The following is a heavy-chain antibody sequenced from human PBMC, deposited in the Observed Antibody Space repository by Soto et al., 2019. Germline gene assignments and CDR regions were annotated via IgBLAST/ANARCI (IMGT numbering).Heavy chain of an antibody. Sequence: LSLTCTVSGGSISSSSYYWGWIRQPPGKGLEWIGSIYYSGSTYYNPSLKSRVTISVDTSKNQFSLKLSSVTAADTAVYYCARGALGDGSGSYCLFDPWGQGTLVTVSS. CDR3: ARGALGDGSGSYCLFDP. V-gene: IGHV4-39*01. CDR1: GGSISSSSYY. CDR2: IYYSGST. J-gene: IGHJ5*02. D-gene: IGHD3-10*01.